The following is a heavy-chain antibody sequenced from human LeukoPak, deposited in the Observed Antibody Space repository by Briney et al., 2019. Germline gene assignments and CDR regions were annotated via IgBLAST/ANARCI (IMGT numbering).Heavy chain of an antibody. Sequence: SETLSLTCAVYGGSFSGYYWSWIRQPPGKGLEWIGEINHSGSTNYNPSLKSRVTISVDRSKNQFSLKLSSVTAADTAVYYCARWDSSSLVAFDYWGQGTLVTVSS. V-gene: IGHV4-34*01. CDR3: ARWDSSSLVAFDY. J-gene: IGHJ4*02. CDR1: GGSFSGYY. D-gene: IGHD6-6*01. CDR2: INHSGST.